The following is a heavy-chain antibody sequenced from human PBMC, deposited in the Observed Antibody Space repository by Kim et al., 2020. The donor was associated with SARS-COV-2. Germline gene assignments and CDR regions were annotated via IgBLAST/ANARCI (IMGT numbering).Heavy chain of an antibody. CDR2: IWYDGSNK. CDR3: AREGYGIGYFDY. V-gene: IGHV3-33*01. CDR1: GFTFSSYG. J-gene: IGHJ4*02. Sequence: GGSLRLSCAASGFTFSSYGMHWVRQAPGKGLEWVAVIWYDGSNKYYADSVKGRFTISRDNSKNTLYLQMNSLRAEDTAVYYCAREGYGIGYFDYWGQGTLVTVSS. D-gene: IGHD1-26*01.